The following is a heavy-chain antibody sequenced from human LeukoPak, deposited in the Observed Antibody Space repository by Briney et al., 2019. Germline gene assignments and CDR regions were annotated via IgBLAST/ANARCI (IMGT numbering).Heavy chain of an antibody. CDR3: ARDLTYYDSSGYPSYGMDV. J-gene: IGHJ6*02. Sequence: SVKVSCKASGGTFSSYAISWVRQAPGQGLEWMGRIVPIFGIANYAQKFQGRVTITADKSTSTAYMELSSLRSEDTAVYYCARDLTYYDSSGYPSYGMDVWGQGTTVTVSS. D-gene: IGHD3-22*01. CDR1: GGTFSSYA. V-gene: IGHV1-69*04. CDR2: IVPIFGIA.